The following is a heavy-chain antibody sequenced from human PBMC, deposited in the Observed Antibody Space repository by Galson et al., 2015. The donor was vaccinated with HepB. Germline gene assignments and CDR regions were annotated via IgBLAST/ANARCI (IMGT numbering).Heavy chain of an antibody. CDR3: AKDVTGNYLADY. CDR2: ITGSSEKT. CDR1: GFTFRTHV. Sequence: SLRLSCAASGFTFRTHVMRWLRQTPGKGLEWVSTITGSSEKTKYAGSVVGRFTISRDNSKSMLFLQMNSLRPEDTAIYYCAKDVTGNYLADYWGQGTLVTVSS. J-gene: IGHJ4*02. V-gene: IGHV3-23*01. D-gene: IGHD1-7*01.